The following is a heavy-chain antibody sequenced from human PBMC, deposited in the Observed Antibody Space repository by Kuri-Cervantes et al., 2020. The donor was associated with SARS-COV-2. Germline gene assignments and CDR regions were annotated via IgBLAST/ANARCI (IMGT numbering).Heavy chain of an antibody. CDR2: IYTSGST. J-gene: IGHJ4*02. CDR3: ARRWFDFWSGYYIFDY. CDR1: GGSISSGSYY. D-gene: IGHD3-3*01. Sequence: SETLSLTCTVSGGSISSGSYYWSWIRQPAGKGLEWIGRIYTSGSTNYNPSLKSRVTISVDTSKYQFSLKLSSVTAADTAVYYCARRWFDFWSGYYIFDYWGQGTLVTVSS. V-gene: IGHV4-61*02.